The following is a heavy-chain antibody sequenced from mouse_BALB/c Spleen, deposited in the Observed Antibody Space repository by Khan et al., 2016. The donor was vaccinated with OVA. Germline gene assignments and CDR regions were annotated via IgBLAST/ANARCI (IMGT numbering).Heavy chain of an antibody. V-gene: IGHV1S135*01. D-gene: IGHD2-2*01. J-gene: IGHJ3*01. CDR1: GYSFTTYY. Sequence: VQLKESGPELMKPGASVKISCKASGYSFTTYYIHWVLQSHGKSLDWIGYIDPFSGDTTYNQKFKGKAILTVDKSSSTAYIHLHNLTSEDSAVYYCTRHGYVAWFTYWGQGTLVTVSA. CDR3: TRHGYVAWFTY. CDR2: IDPFSGDT.